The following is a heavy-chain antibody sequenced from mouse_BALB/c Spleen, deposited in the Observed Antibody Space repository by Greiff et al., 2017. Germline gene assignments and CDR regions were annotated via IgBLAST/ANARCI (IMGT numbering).Heavy chain of an antibody. Sequence: EVQLHQSGAELVKPGASVKLSCTASGFNIKDTYMHWVKQRPEQGLEWIGRIDPANGNTKYDPKFQGKATITADTSSNTAYLQLSSLTSEDTAVYYCARNYYDYDGDYYAMDYWGQGTSVTVSS. J-gene: IGHJ4*01. D-gene: IGHD2-4*01. CDR1: GFNIKDTY. CDR3: ARNYYDYDGDYYAMDY. V-gene: IGHV14-3*02. CDR2: IDPANGNT.